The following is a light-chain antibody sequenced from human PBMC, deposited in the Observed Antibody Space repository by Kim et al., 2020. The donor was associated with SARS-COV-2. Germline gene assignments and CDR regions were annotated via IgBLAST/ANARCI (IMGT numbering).Light chain of an antibody. CDR3: SAWDSSLSAPT. Sequence: QAGLTQPPSVSKGLRQTATLTCTGNSNNVGNQGAAWLQQHQGHPPKLLSYRNNNRPSGISERLSASRSGNTASLTITGLQPEDDADYYRSAWDSSLSAPTFGGGTQLTVL. CDR2: RNN. J-gene: IGLJ2*01. V-gene: IGLV10-54*01. CDR1: SNNVGNQG.